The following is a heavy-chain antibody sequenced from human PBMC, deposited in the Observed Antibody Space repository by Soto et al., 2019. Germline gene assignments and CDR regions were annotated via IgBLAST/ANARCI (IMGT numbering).Heavy chain of an antibody. CDR3: ARVPVRIFGGVIASAYFDY. V-gene: IGHV4-61*01. J-gene: IGHJ4*02. CDR2: IYFSGGT. Sequence: PSETLSLTCTVSGASVSSASYYWSWIRQSPGKRLEWIANIYFSGGTNYNPSLRSRVTISVDTSKNQFSLKLTYVTAADTAVYYCARVPVRIFGGVIASAYFDYWGRGTLVT. D-gene: IGHD3-16*02. CDR1: GASVSSASYY.